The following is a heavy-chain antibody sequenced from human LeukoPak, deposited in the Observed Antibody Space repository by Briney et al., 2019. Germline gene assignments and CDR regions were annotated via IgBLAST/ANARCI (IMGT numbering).Heavy chain of an antibody. J-gene: IGHJ4*02. V-gene: IGHV3-9*01. Sequence: PGRSLRLSCAASGFTFDDYAMHWVRQAPGKGLEWVSGISWNSGSIGYADSVKGRFTISRDNAKNSLYLQMNSLRAEDTAVYYCARLSVPSGWYGGYYFDYWGQGTLVTVSS. CDR2: ISWNSGSI. D-gene: IGHD6-19*01. CDR3: ARLSVPSGWYGGYYFDY. CDR1: GFTFDDYA.